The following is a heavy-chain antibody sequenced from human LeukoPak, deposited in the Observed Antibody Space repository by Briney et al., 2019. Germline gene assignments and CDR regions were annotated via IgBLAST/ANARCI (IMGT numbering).Heavy chain of an antibody. J-gene: IGHJ5*02. D-gene: IGHD2-15*01. Sequence: ASVKVSCKASGYTFTSYAMYWVRQAPGQGLEWMGWINANTGNPTYARGFTGRFVFSLDTSVSTAYLQISSLKAEDTAVYYCARDPHIVVVVADWFDPWGQGTLVTVSS. CDR1: GYTFTSYA. CDR2: INANTGNP. CDR3: ARDPHIVVVVADWFDP. V-gene: IGHV7-4-1*02.